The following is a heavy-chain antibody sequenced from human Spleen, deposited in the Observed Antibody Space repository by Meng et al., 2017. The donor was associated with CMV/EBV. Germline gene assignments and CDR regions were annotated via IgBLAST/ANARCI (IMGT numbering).Heavy chain of an antibody. CDR2: ISPHGGGT. J-gene: IGHJ4*02. D-gene: IGHD3-10*01. Sequence: CKASGYTFSGYHIHWVLQAPGQGLEWMGWISPHGGGTKYSQRFQGRVTMTTDTSISTAYMELTRLRSDDTAIYYCARPYYGSGSFEHWGQGTLVTVSS. V-gene: IGHV1-2*02. CDR1: GYTFSGYH. CDR3: ARPYYGSGSFEH.